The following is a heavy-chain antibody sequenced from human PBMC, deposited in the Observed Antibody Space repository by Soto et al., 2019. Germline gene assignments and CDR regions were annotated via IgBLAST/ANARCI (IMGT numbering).Heavy chain of an antibody. Sequence: QVQLVQSGAEVKKPGSSVKVSCKASGGTFSSYAISWVRQAPGQGLEWMGGIIPIFGTANYAQKFQGRVTITSDDSTSRAYMELSSLRYEDTAVYYCAREIRYFDWLFHPRNWFDPWGQGTLVTGSS. CDR3: AREIRYFDWLFHPRNWFDP. CDR1: GGTFSSYA. CDR2: IIPIFGTA. D-gene: IGHD3-9*01. J-gene: IGHJ5*02. V-gene: IGHV1-69*01.